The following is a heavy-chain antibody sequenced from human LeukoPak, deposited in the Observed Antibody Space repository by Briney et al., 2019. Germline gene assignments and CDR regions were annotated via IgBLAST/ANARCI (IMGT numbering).Heavy chain of an antibody. CDR2: INGDGSTT. Sequence: GGSLRLSCVASGFTFSSYWMHWVRQDPGKGLVWVSRINGDGSTTTYADSVKGRFTISRDNAKNTLYLQMNSLRAEDTAVYYCAREGGGSGSYGYYYYYMDVWGKGTTVTISS. CDR1: GFTFSSYW. D-gene: IGHD3-10*01. V-gene: IGHV3-74*01. CDR3: AREGGGSGSYGYYYYYMDV. J-gene: IGHJ6*03.